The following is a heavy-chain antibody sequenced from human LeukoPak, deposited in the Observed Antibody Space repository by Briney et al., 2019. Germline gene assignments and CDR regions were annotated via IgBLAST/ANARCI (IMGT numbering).Heavy chain of an antibody. D-gene: IGHD2-2*01. Sequence: SETLSLTCTVSGGSISSYYWSWIRQPPGKGLEWIGYIYTSGSTNYNPSLKSRVTISVDTSNNQFSLKLSSVTAEDTAVYYCARHVRGDIVVVPAANDAFDIWGQGTMVTVSS. CDR1: GGSISSYY. J-gene: IGHJ3*02. CDR3: ARHVRGDIVVVPAANDAFDI. CDR2: IYTSGST. V-gene: IGHV4-4*09.